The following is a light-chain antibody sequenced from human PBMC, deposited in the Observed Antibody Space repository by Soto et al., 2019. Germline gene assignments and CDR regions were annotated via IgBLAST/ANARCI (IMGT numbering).Light chain of an antibody. CDR3: SSYTSSSTLEGV. CDR1: SSDVGGYNY. Sequence: QSALTQPASVSGSPGQSITISCTGTSSDVGGYNYVSWYQQHPGKAPKLMIYDVSNRPSGVSNRFSGSKSGNTASLTISGLQAEDEADYYCSSYTSSSTLEGVFGGGTKVT. V-gene: IGLV2-14*01. CDR2: DVS. J-gene: IGLJ3*02.